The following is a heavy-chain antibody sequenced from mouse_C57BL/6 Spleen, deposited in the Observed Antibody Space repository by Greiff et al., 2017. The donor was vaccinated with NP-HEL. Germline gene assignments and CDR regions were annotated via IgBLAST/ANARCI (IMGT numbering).Heavy chain of an antibody. CDR2: INPNNGGT. V-gene: IGHV1-18*01. J-gene: IGHJ2*01. D-gene: IGHD1-1*02. CDR3: ERTVGYLYGT. CDR1: GYTFTDYN. Sequence: VHVKQSGPELVKPGASVKIPCKASGYTFTDYNMDWVKQSHGKSLEWIGDINPNNGGTIYNQKFKGKATLTVDMSSSTAYMELRSLTSEDTAVYLCERTVGYLYGTWSKGTTLTVSS.